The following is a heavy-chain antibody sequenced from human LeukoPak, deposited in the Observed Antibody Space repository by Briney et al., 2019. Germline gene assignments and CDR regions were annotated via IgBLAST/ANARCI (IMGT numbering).Heavy chain of an antibody. CDR3: ARGGGSSGF. Sequence: PGGSLRLSCAASGFTFSSYAMSWVRQAPGKGLEWIGEINHSGSTNYNPSLKSRVTISVDTSKNQFSLKLSSVTAADTAVYYCARGGGSSGFWGQGTLVTVSS. V-gene: IGHV4-34*01. D-gene: IGHD6-19*01. J-gene: IGHJ4*02. CDR1: GFTFSSYA. CDR2: INHSGST.